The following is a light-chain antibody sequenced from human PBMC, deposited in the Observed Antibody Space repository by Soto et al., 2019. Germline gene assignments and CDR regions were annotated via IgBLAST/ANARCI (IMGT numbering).Light chain of an antibody. J-gene: IGLJ2*01. V-gene: IGLV1-47*01. CDR3: AVWDDSLSGVV. CDR2: RNN. Sequence: QSVLTQPPSASGTPGERVTISCSGSSSNIGSNYVYWYQQLPGTAPKVFIYRNNQRPSGVPDRFSGSKSGTSASLAISGLRSEDEADYYCAVWDDSLSGVVFGGGTKLTVL. CDR1: SSNIGSNY.